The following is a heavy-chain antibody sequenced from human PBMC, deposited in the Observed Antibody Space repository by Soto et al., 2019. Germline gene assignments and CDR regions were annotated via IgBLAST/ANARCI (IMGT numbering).Heavy chain of an antibody. CDR3: AKDTIGGYYYYMDV. CDR1: GFTFSSYA. J-gene: IGHJ6*03. CDR2: ISGSGGST. D-gene: IGHD3-9*01. V-gene: IGHV3-23*01. Sequence: GGSLRLSCAASGFTFSSYAMSWVRQAPGKGLEWVSAISGSGGSTYYADSVKGRFTISRDNSKNTLYLQMNSLRAEDTAVYYCAKDTIGGYYYYMDVWGKGTTVTVSS.